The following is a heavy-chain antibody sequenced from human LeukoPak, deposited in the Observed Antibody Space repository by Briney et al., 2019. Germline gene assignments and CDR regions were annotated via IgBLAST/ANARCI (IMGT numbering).Heavy chain of an antibody. Sequence: GGSLRLSCAASGFTFSSYAMHWVRQAPGKGLEWVTVISYDGSNKYYADSVKGRFTISRDDSKNTWYLQMNSLRAEDTAVYYCARTGLTYLTTVTTWFAYWGQGTLVTVSS. V-gene: IGHV3-30*04. J-gene: IGHJ4*02. CDR2: ISYDGSNK. CDR1: GFTFSSYA. D-gene: IGHD4-17*01. CDR3: ARTGLTYLTTVTTWFAY.